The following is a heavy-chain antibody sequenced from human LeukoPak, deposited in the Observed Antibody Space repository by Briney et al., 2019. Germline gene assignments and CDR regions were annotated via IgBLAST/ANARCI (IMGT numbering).Heavy chain of an antibody. CDR3: ARDPWLVGGWFDP. CDR2: IYTSGST. Sequence: SQTLSLTCTVSGGSISSGSYYWSWIRQSAGKGLEWIGRIYTSGSTNYNPSLKSRVTISVDTSKNQFSLKLSSVTAADTAVYYCARDPWLVGGWFDPWGQGTLVTVSS. D-gene: IGHD6-19*01. V-gene: IGHV4-61*02. J-gene: IGHJ5*02. CDR1: GGSISSGSYY.